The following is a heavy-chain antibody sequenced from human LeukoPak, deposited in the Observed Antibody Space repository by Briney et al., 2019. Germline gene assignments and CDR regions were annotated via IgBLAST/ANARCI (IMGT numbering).Heavy chain of an antibody. CDR1: GDSISNY. CDR3: ATGYGDFRVEGRYCYS. CDR2: IYTSGST. V-gene: IGHV4-4*07. Sequence: SETLSLTCSVSGDSISNYWSWIRQPAGKGLEWIGRIYTSGSTNYNPSLKSRVTMSVDTSKNQFSLKLSSVTAADTAVYYCATGYGDFRVEGRYCYSWGQGTLVTVSS. D-gene: IGHD4-17*01. J-gene: IGHJ4*02.